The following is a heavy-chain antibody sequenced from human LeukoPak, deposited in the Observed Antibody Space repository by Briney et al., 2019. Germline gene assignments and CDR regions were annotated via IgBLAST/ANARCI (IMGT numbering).Heavy chain of an antibody. CDR1: GFTFSSYW. D-gene: IGHD3-10*01. J-gene: IGHJ3*02. Sequence: GGSLRLSCAASGFTFSSYWMHWVRQVPGKGLVWVSRINSDGSSTSYADSVKGRFTISRDNAKNTPYVQMNSLRAEDTAVYYCSTGSGHAFDIWGRGTMVTVSS. CDR2: INSDGSST. CDR3: STGSGHAFDI. V-gene: IGHV3-74*01.